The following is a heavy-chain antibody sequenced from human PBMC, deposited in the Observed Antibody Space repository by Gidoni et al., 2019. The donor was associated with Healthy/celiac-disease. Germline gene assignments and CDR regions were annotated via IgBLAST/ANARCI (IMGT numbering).Heavy chain of an antibody. CDR1: GGTFSSYA. J-gene: IGHJ3*02. Sequence: VQLVQSGAGVKKPGSSVKVSCKASGGTFSSYASSWVRQAPGQGLEWMGGIIPIFGTANYAQKFQGRVTITADKSTSTAYMELSSLRSEDTAVYYCARGGDCSSTSCYRGAFDIWGQGTMVTVSS. D-gene: IGHD2-2*02. CDR3: ARGGDCSSTSCYRGAFDI. V-gene: IGHV1-69*06. CDR2: IIPIFGTA.